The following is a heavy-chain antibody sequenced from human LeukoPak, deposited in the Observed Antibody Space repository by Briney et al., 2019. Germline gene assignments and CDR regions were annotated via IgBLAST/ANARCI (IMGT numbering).Heavy chain of an antibody. V-gene: IGHV3-53*01. J-gene: IGHJ4*02. D-gene: IGHD3-10*01. Sequence: PGGSLRLSCAASGFIVSSKYMSWVRQAPGKGLEWVSVIYSGGATYYSDSVKGRFTISRDNSKNTLYLQMNSLRAEDTAVYYCARWNYYGSGSFDHWGQGTLVTVSS. CDR1: GFIVSSKY. CDR2: IYSGGAT. CDR3: ARWNYYGSGSFDH.